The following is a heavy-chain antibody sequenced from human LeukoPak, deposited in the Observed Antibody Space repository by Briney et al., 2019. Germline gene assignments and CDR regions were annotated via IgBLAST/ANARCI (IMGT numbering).Heavy chain of an antibody. Sequence: PGRSLRLSSTASGFTSGDYAMSWVRQAPGKGLEWVGLIRSKAYGGTTEYAASVKGRFTISRDDSTSIAYLQMNSLKTEDTAVYYCTSEDIVVVPAARLTRFDYWGQGTLVTVSS. V-gene: IGHV3-49*04. D-gene: IGHD2-2*01. CDR2: IRSKAYGGTT. CDR1: GFTSGDYA. CDR3: TSEDIVVVPAARLTRFDY. J-gene: IGHJ4*02.